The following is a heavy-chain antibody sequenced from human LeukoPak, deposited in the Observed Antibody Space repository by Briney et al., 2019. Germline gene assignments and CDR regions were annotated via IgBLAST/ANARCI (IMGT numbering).Heavy chain of an antibody. Sequence: HSGGSLRLSCAASGFTFINYWMSWVRQAPGKGLEWVAFIRYDGSHKYYTDSVRGRFTISRDNSKNTLYLQMNNLRAGDTALYYCAKISGYYPFDYWGQGTLVTVSS. CDR2: IRYDGSHK. J-gene: IGHJ4*02. V-gene: IGHV3-30*02. CDR3: AKISGYYPFDY. D-gene: IGHD3-22*01. CDR1: GFTFINYW.